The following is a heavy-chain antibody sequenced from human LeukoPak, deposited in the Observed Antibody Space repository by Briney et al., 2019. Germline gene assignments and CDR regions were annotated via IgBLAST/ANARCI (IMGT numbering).Heavy chain of an antibody. CDR1: GGSISSYY. Sequence: SETLSLTCTVSGGSISSYYWSWIRQPPGKGLEWIGYIYYSGSTNYNPSLKSRVTISVDTSKNQFSLKLSSVAAADTAVYYCARRITMVRGVIPTDYWGQGTLVTVSS. D-gene: IGHD3-10*01. CDR2: IYYSGST. V-gene: IGHV4-59*01. CDR3: ARRITMVRGVIPTDY. J-gene: IGHJ4*02.